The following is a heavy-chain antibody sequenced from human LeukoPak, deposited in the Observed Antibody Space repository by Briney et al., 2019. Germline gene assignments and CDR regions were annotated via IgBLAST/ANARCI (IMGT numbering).Heavy chain of an antibody. V-gene: IGHV3-9*01. CDR2: ISWNSGSI. CDR1: GFTFDDYA. J-gene: IGHJ4*02. CDR3: ATSDDTLTGYYMN. D-gene: IGHD3-9*01. Sequence: GGSLRLSCAASGFTFDDYAMHWVRQAPGKGLEWVSGISWNSGSIGYADSVKGRFTISRDNAKNSLYLQMNSLRAEDTALYYCATSDDTLTGYYMNWGQGTLVTVSS.